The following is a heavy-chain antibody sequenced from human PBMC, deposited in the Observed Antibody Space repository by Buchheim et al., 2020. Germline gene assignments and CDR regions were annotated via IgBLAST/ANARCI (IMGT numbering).Heavy chain of an antibody. J-gene: IGHJ6*03. CDR3: ARGLGGYCSSTSCSYYYYYYMEV. Sequence: QVQLVQSGAEVKKPGASVKVSCKASGYTFTSYDINWVRQATGQGLEWMGWMNPNSGNTGYAQKFQGRVTMTRNTSISTAYMELSSLRSEDTAVYYCARGLGGYCSSTSCSYYYYYYMEVWGKGTT. CDR2: MNPNSGNT. CDR1: GYTFTSYD. V-gene: IGHV1-8*01. D-gene: IGHD2-2*01.